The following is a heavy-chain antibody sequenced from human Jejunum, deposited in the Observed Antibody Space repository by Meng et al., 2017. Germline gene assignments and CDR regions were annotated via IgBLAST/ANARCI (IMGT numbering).Heavy chain of an antibody. D-gene: IGHD1-26*01. CDR3: AKDLVGVTY. Sequence: GEAMKISCAASGFTFSDYTMSWGRQAPGKGLEWVSTISGSGVSTYYADSVKGRFTISRDNSKNTLYLQVNSLRAEDTAIYYCAKDLVGVTYWGQGTPVTVSS. J-gene: IGHJ4*02. CDR2: ISGSGVST. CDR1: GFTFSDYT. V-gene: IGHV3-23*01.